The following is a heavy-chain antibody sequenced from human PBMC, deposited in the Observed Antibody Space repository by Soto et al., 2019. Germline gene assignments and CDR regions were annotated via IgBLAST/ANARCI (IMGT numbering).Heavy chain of an antibody. CDR2: IGTAGDP. CDR3: ATNFYDILTGSLAHYYYGMDV. D-gene: IGHD3-9*01. J-gene: IGHJ6*02. V-gene: IGHV3-13*05. Sequence: GSLRLSCAASVFTFSSYDMHWVRQATGKGLEWVSAIGTAGDPYYPGSVKGRFTISRENAKNSLYLQMNSLRAEDTAVYYCATNFYDILTGSLAHYYYGMDVWGQGTTVTVSS. CDR1: VFTFSSYD.